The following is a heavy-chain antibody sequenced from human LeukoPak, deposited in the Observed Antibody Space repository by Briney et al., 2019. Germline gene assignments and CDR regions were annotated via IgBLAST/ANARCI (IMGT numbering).Heavy chain of an antibody. D-gene: IGHD4/OR15-4a*01. CDR3: AKLVDYCEGRTCFTSYYYTDI. V-gene: IGHV3-30*04. Sequence: GRSLRLSCAASGFPFSSYAMHWVRQAPGKGLEWVTFIRDDGSGEHYADSVKGRFIVSRDHSKNTLFLQMNSLTLEDTAVYYCAKLVDYCEGRTCFTSYYYTDIWGKGTTVTVSS. CDR2: IRDDGSGE. CDR1: GFPFSSYA. J-gene: IGHJ6*03.